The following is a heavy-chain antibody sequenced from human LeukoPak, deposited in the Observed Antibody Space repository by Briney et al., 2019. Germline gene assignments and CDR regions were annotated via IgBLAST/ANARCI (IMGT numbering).Heavy chain of an antibody. V-gene: IGHV1-18*01. D-gene: IGHD4-17*01. CDR3: ARHDGDFGDLLIDY. Sequence: EASVKVSCKASGYSFTTYGISWVRQAPGQELEWMGWISANNGDTKYAQKFQGRVTMTTDTSTSTAYMELRSLRSDDTAVYYCARHDGDFGDLLIDYWGQGTLVTVSS. J-gene: IGHJ4*02. CDR2: ISANNGDT. CDR1: GYSFTTYG.